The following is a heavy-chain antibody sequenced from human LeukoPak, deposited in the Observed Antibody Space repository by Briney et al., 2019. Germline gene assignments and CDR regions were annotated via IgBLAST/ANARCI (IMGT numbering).Heavy chain of an antibody. D-gene: IGHD5-18*01. CDR3: ARDKQLWFGRSTNWFDP. CDR1: GDTFTTYE. J-gene: IGHJ5*02. V-gene: IGHV1-18*01. CDR2: ISAYNGNT. Sequence: GASVKVSCKASGDTFTTYEITWVRQAPGQGLEWMGWISAYNGNTNYAQKLQGRVTMTTDTSTSTAYMELRSLRSDDTAVYYCARDKQLWFGRSTNWFDPWGQGTLVTVSS.